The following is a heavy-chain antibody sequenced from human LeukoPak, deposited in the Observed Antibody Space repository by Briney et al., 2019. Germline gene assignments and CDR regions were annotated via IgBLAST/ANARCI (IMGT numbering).Heavy chain of an antibody. V-gene: IGHV4-59*01. CDR3: ARVYYDSSGAFDI. CDR1: GGSISSYY. D-gene: IGHD3-22*01. CDR2: IHYSGST. J-gene: IGHJ3*02. Sequence: SETLSLTCTVSGGSISSYYWSWIRRPPGKGLEWIGYIHYSGSTNYNPSLKSRVTISVDTSKNQFSLKLSSVTAADTAVYYCARVYYDSSGAFDIWGQGTMVTVSS.